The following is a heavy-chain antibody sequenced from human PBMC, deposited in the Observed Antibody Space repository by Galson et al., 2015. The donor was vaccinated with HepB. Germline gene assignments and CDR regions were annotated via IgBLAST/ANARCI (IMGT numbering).Heavy chain of an antibody. J-gene: IGHJ4*02. V-gene: IGHV3-23*01. CDR3: AKDRQWLKGYYFDY. D-gene: IGHD6-19*01. Sequence: SLRLSCEASGFTFSNNAMSWVRQAPGKGLEWVSTISGSGGNTYYAASMQGRFTISSDNSKHTLYLQMNSLRAEDTAIYYGAKDRQWLKGYYFDYWVQGTLVTVSS. CDR1: GFTFSNNA. CDR2: ISGSGGNT.